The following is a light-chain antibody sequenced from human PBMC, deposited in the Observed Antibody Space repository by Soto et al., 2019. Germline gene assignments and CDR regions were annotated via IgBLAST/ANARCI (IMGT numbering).Light chain of an antibody. V-gene: IGKV1-27*01. CDR3: QKYNSAPLT. CDR1: QGIAPY. CDR2: ATS. Sequence: DVQMTQSPSSLSAFVGDRVTITCRASQGIAPYLAWFQQKPGKVPKLLIYATSTLQSGVPSRFSGSGSGTDFTLTTSSLQTEDVATYYCQKYNSAPLTFGGGTKVDI. J-gene: IGKJ4*01.